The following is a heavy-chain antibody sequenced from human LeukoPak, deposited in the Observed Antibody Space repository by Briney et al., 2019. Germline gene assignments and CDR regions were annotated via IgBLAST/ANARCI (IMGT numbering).Heavy chain of an antibody. J-gene: IGHJ4*02. CDR3: ARVDPDSSSTLEVFDY. Sequence: SETLSLTCGVSVGSINSGNWWTWVRQSPGKGLEWIGEIHHNGTRNYNPSLKSRVTISVDTSKNQFSLKLSSATAADTAVYYCARVDPDSSSTLEVFDYWGQGTLVTVSS. CDR1: VGSINSGNW. D-gene: IGHD6-6*01. V-gene: IGHV4/OR15-8*01. CDR2: IHHNGTR.